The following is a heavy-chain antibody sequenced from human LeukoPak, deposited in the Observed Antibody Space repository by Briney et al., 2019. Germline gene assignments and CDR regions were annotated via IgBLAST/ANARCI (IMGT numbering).Heavy chain of an antibody. CDR3: ARVRMGDDFNPFDY. CDR1: GFTFSRFW. CDR2: INSDGSET. D-gene: IGHD3-16*01. J-gene: IGHJ4*02. V-gene: IGHV3-74*01. Sequence: GGSLRLSCAASGFTFSRFWIYWVRHAPGKGLVWVSGINSDGSETLYADSVKGRFTISRDNAKNTLYLQMNSLRAEDTAVYYCARVRMGDDFNPFDYWGQGTLVTVSS.